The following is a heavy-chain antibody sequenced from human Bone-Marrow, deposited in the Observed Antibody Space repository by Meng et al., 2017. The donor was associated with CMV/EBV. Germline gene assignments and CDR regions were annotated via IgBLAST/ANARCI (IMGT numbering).Heavy chain of an antibody. CDR2: IYSGGSST. V-gene: IGHV3-23*03. J-gene: IGHJ6*02. Sequence: GGSLRLSCAASGFTFSSYAMSWVRQAPGKGLEWVSVIYSGGSSTYYADSVKGRFTISRDNSKNTLYLQMNSLRAEDTAVYYCARSTPYYYGMDVWGQGTTVTVSS. CDR3: ARSTPYYYGMDV. CDR1: GFTFSSYA.